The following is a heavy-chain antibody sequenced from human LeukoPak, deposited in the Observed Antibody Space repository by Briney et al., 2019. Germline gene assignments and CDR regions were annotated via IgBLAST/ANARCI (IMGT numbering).Heavy chain of an antibody. CDR3: ARDRNDYYDSSGHDY. CDR2: IKQDGSEK. J-gene: IGHJ4*02. CDR1: GFTFSSYW. D-gene: IGHD3-22*01. V-gene: IGHV3-7*04. Sequence: PGGSLRLSCAASGFTFSSYWMSWVRQAPGKGLEWVANIKQDGSEKYYVDSVKGRFTISRDNAKNSLYLQMNSLRAEDTAVYYCARDRNDYYDSSGHDYWGQGTLVTVSS.